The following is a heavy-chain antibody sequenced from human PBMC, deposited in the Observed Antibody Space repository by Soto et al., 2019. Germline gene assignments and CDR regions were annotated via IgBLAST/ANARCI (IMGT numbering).Heavy chain of an antibody. J-gene: IGHJ6*02. CDR2: ISSSSTYI. CDR3: ARDLAAATSYGMDV. CDR1: GFTFTSYT. V-gene: IGHV3-21*01. D-gene: IGHD6-13*01. Sequence: EVQLVESGGGLVKPGGSLRLSCAASGFTFTSYTMNWVRQAPGKGLEWVSSISSSSTYIYYADSVKGRFTISRDNAKNSLYLQMNSLRAEDTAMYYCARDLAAATSYGMDVWGQGTTVTVSS.